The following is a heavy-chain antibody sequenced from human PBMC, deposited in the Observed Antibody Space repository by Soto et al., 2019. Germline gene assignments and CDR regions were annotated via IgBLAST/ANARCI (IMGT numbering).Heavy chain of an antibody. CDR2: MNPNSGKT. D-gene: IGHD1-26*01. CDR1: GYTFTSYD. CDR3: AREREGSGFDP. J-gene: IGHJ5*02. Sequence: QVQLVQSGAEVKKPGASVKVSCKASGYTFTSYDLNWVRQATGQGLEWMGWMNPNSGKTAYAQKFQGRVTMNRNTSIITAYMELSSLRSAATSVYYCAREREGSGFDPWGQGTLVTVS. V-gene: IGHV1-8*01.